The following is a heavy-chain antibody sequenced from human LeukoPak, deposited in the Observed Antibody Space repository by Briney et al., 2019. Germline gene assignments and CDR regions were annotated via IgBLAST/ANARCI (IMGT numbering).Heavy chain of an antibody. D-gene: IGHD2-2*01. V-gene: IGHV3-53*01. J-gene: IGHJ3*02. Sequence: GGSLRLSCAASGFTVSSNYTSWVRQAPGKGLEWVSVIYSGGSTYYADSVKGRFTISRDNSKNTLYLQMNSLRAEDTAVYYCARDRHQGAFDMWGQGTMVIVSS. CDR1: GFTVSSNY. CDR3: ARDRHQGAFDM. CDR2: IYSGGST.